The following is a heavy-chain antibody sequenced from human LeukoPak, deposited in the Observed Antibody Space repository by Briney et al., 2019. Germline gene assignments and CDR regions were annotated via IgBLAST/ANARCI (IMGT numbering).Heavy chain of an antibody. CDR3: AREMAAGTFDY. Sequence: GGSLRLSCAASEFTFSSYSMNWVRQAPGKGLEWVSSISSSSNYIYYADSMKGRFTISGDNAKNSLYLQMNSLRAEDTAVYFCAREMAAGTFDYWGQGALVTVSS. CDR1: EFTFSSYS. V-gene: IGHV3-21*01. CDR2: ISSSSNYI. D-gene: IGHD5-24*01. J-gene: IGHJ4*02.